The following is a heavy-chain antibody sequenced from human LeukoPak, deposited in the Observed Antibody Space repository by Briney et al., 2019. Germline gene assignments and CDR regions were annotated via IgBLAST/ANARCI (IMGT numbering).Heavy chain of an antibody. J-gene: IGHJ4*02. V-gene: IGHV4-34*01. Sequence: PSETLSLTCAVFGGSFSGYYWNWIRQPPGKGLEWIGQINPSRNTNYNPSLKSRVTISVDTSKKQFSLKLSSVTAADTAVYYCAQRYDFWSGYPPPLDYWGQGTLVTVSS. CDR1: GGSFSGYY. D-gene: IGHD3-3*01. CDR3: AQRYDFWSGYPPPLDY. CDR2: INPSRNT.